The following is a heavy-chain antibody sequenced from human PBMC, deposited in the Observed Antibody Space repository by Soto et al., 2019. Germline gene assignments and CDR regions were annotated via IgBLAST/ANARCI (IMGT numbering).Heavy chain of an antibody. CDR3: ARDPYYDCWSGYTGALDH. J-gene: IGHJ5*02. CDR1: GDSVSSNSAA. V-gene: IGHV6-1*01. Sequence: QVQLQQSGPGLVKPSQTLSLTCAISGDSVSSNSAAWNWIRQSPSRGLEWLGRTYYRSKWYNDYAVSVKSRITINPDTSKNQFSLHLNSVTPEDTAVYYCARDPYYDCWSGYTGALDHWGQGTLVTVSS. D-gene: IGHD3-3*01. CDR2: TYYRSKWYN.